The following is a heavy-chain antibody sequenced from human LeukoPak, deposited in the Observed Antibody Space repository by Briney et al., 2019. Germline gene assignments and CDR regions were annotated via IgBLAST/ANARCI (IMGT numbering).Heavy chain of an antibody. CDR1: GFTFSDYY. CDR3: AREYSGYDSYLDY. Sequence: GGSLRLSCAASGFTFSDYYMSWIRQAPGKGLEWVSYISRSGSTIYYADSVKGRFTISRDNAKNSLYLQMNSLRAEDTAVYYCAREYSGYDSYLDYWGQGTLVTVSS. CDR2: ISRSGSTI. D-gene: IGHD5-12*01. V-gene: IGHV3-11*01. J-gene: IGHJ4*02.